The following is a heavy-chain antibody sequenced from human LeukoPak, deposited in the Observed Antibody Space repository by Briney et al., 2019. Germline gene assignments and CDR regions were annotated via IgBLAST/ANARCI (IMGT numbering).Heavy chain of an antibody. D-gene: IGHD4-23*01. V-gene: IGHV5-51*01. CDR2: IYPGDSDT. CDR1: GYSFTSYW. J-gene: IGHJ6*03. CDR3: ARLKGLGGNSRVGSYYYYMDV. Sequence: GESLKISCKGSGYSFTSYWIGWVRQMPGKGLEWMGIIYPGDSDTRYSPSFQGQVTISADKSISTAYLQWSSLKASDTAMYYCARLKGLGGNSRVGSYYYYMDVWGKGTTVTVSS.